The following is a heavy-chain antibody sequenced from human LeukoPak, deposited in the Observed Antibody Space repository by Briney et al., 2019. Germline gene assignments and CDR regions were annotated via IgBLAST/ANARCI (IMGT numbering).Heavy chain of an antibody. V-gene: IGHV3-23*01. CDR2: ISGSGGST. Sequence: GGSLRLSCAASGFTFSSYAMSWVRQAPGKGLEWVSAISGSGGSTYYADSVRGRFTISRDNSKNTLYLQMNSLRAEDTAVYYCAITYDSSGYPQPDFDYWGQGTLVTVSS. J-gene: IGHJ4*02. CDR3: AITYDSSGYPQPDFDY. D-gene: IGHD3-22*01. CDR1: GFTFSSYA.